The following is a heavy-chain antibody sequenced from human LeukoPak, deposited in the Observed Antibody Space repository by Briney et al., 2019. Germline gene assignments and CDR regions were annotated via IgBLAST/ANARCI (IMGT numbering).Heavy chain of an antibody. CDR3: ARDRAWYYGSGVDY. CDR1: GGTFSSYA. J-gene: IGHJ4*02. Sequence: GASVKVSCKASGGTFSSYAISWVRQAPGQGLEWMGWISAYNGNTNYAQKLQGRVTMTTDTSTSTAYMELRSLRSDDTAVYYCARDRAWYYGSGVDYWGQGTLVTVSS. D-gene: IGHD3-10*01. CDR2: ISAYNGNT. V-gene: IGHV1-18*01.